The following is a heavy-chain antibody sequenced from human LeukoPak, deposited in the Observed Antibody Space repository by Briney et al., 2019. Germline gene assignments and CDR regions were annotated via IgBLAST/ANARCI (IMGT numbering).Heavy chain of an antibody. J-gene: IGHJ4*02. CDR2: IYYSGST. Sequence: SETLSLTCTVSGGSISSTTYYWGWIRQPPGKGLEWIGSIYYSGSTYYNPSLQSRVTISIDTSKDQFSLKLSSVTAADTAVYYCARQIRVGHCSSTSCYHDYWSQGTLVTVSS. CDR3: ARQIRVGHCSSTSCYHDY. D-gene: IGHD2-2*01. CDR1: GGSISSTTYY. V-gene: IGHV4-39*01.